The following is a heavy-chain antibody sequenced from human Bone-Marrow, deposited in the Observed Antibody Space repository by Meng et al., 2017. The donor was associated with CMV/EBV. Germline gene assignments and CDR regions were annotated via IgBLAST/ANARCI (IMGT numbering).Heavy chain of an antibody. J-gene: IGHJ6*01. Sequence: GESLKISCAASGFTFSSYGMHWVRQAPGKGLEWVAFIRYDGSNKYYADSVKGRFTISRDNSKNTLYLQMNSLRAEDTAVYYCAKRGDSSGTYAMHVWGQGTTVTVSS. D-gene: IGHD3-22*01. CDR1: GFTFSSYG. CDR3: AKRGDSSGTYAMHV. V-gene: IGHV3-30*02. CDR2: IRYDGSNK.